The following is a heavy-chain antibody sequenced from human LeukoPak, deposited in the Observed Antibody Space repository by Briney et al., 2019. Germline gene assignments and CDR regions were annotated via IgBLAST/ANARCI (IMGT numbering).Heavy chain of an antibody. CDR2: MYSSGST. CDR1: GGTISSYS. D-gene: IGHD3-22*01. CDR3: ARWSSGDYYYVDY. J-gene: IGHJ4*02. Sequence: SETLSLTCTVSGGTISSYSWSWIRQPAGKGLEWIGRMYSSGSTKYNPSLKSRVTMSVDTSKNQISLKLTSVTAADTAIYYCARWSSGDYYYVDYWGQGPLVTVPS. V-gene: IGHV4-4*07.